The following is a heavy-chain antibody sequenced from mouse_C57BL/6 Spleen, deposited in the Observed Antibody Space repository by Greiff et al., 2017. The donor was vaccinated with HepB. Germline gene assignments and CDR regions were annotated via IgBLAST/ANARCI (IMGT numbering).Heavy chain of an antibody. V-gene: IGHV2-3*01. CDR3: AKRGIYYYGSSYEEGAMDY. Sequence: VQLQESGPGLVAPSQSLSISCTVSGFSLTSYGVSWVRQPPGKGLEWLGVIWGDGSTNYHSALISRLSISKDNSKSQFFLKLNSLQTDDTATYYCAKRGIYYYGSSYEEGAMDYWGQGTSVTGSA. D-gene: IGHD1-1*01. CDR1: GFSLTSYG. J-gene: IGHJ4*01. CDR2: IWGDGST.